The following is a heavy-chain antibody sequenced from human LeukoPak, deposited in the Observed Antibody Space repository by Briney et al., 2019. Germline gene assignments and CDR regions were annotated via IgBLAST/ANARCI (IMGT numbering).Heavy chain of an antibody. D-gene: IGHD2/OR15-2a*01. CDR3: ARGLHASMETASDD. Sequence: ASVKVSCKASGGSFNAYAISWVREAPGQGLEWMGGIIPIFGTSNYAQKLQGRVTISTDESTSTAYMEVSSLRSEDTAIYSRARGLHASMETASDDWGQGTLVTVSS. J-gene: IGHJ4*02. V-gene: IGHV1-69*05. CDR1: GGSFNAYA. CDR2: IIPIFGTS.